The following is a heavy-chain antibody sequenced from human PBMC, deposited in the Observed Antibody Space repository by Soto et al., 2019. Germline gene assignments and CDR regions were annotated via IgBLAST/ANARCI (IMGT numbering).Heavy chain of an antibody. D-gene: IGHD3-22*01. CDR2: ISHSGST. CDR3: ARGYESSRRYLPLLDY. CDR1: SGSFSGYY. Sequence: QVQLQQWGAGLLKPSETLSLRCVVNSGSFSGYYWTWIRQTPGEGLEWIGEISHSGSTNYNPSLMRRVTMSADTSQKPFPLRLGSVTAADTALYFRARGYESSRRYLPLLDYWGQGTLVTVSS. J-gene: IGHJ4*02. V-gene: IGHV4-34*01.